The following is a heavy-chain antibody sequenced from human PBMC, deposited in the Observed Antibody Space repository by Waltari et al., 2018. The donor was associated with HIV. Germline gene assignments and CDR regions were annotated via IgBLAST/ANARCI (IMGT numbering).Heavy chain of an antibody. D-gene: IGHD1-26*01. CDR1: GYTVISYG. V-gene: IGHV1-18*01. CDR3: ARDGLRYSGTFYSDY. CDR2: ISTYNANT. Sequence: QVHLVQSGAEMKKPGASVKVSCKASGYTVISYGISWVRQAPGHGLEWMGWISTYNANTNYARSLQGRVTMTTDTSTTTAYMELRSLTSDDTAVYYCARDGLRYSGTFYSDYWGQGTLVTVSS. J-gene: IGHJ4*02.